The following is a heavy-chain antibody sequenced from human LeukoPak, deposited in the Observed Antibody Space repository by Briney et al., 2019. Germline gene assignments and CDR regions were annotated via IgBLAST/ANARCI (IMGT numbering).Heavy chain of an antibody. CDR3: TRARSVYSSHWFDP. J-gene: IGHJ5*02. D-gene: IGHD2-8*01. V-gene: IGHV3-49*04. CDR1: GLTFGDYA. CDR2: IRSKAYGGTT. Sequence: GGSLRLSCTASGLTFGDYAMSWVRQAPGKGLEWVGFIRSKAYGGTTEYAASVKGRFTISRDDSKSIAYLQMNSLKTEDTAVYYCTRARSVYSSHWFDPWGQGTLVTVSS.